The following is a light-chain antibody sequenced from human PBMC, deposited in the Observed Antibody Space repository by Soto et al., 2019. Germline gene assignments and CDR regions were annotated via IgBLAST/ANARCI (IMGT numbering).Light chain of an antibody. Sequence: QSVLTQPPSVSAAPGQKVAISCSGSSSNIGNNYVSWYQQLPGTAPKLLIYDNNKRPSGIPDRFSGSKSGTSATLVIAGLQTGDEADYYCGAWDTNLSDVLFGGGTKVTVL. V-gene: IGLV1-51*01. CDR2: DNN. CDR1: SSNIGNNY. CDR3: GAWDTNLSDVL. J-gene: IGLJ2*01.